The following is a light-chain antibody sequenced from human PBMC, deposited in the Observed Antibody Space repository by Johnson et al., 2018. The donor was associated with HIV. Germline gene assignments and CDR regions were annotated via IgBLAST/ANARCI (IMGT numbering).Light chain of an antibody. Sequence: QSVLTQPPSMSAAPGQRVTISCSGSSSNIGNSYVSWYQQLPGTAPKLLIYENNKRPSGIPDRFSGSKSGTSATLGITGLQTGDEADYYCGTWDSSLSAVFGTGTKVTVL. CDR2: ENN. CDR3: GTWDSSLSAV. J-gene: IGLJ1*01. V-gene: IGLV1-51*02. CDR1: SSNIGNSY.